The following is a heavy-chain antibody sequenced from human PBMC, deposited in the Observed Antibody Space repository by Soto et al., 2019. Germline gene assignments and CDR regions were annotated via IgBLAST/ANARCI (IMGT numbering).Heavy chain of an antibody. J-gene: IGHJ5*02. Sequence: ALVKVSCKAPGDTFTSYYLNWVRQAPGQGLEWMGVINPHGGSTKYAQKFQGRITKTRDTSRSTVYMELSSLRSDDTAIYYCARSSGGNFGIIIEGSNWFDPWGQGTLVTVSS. D-gene: IGHD3-3*01. CDR3: ARSSGGNFGIIIEGSNWFDP. V-gene: IGHV1-46*01. CDR1: GDTFTSYY. CDR2: INPHGGST.